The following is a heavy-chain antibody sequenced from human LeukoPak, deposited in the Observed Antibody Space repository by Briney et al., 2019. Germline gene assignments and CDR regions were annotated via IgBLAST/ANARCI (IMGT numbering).Heavy chain of an antibody. D-gene: IGHD2-2*02. V-gene: IGHV4-34*01. Sequence: PSETLSLTCAVYGGSFSGYYWSWIRQPQGKGLEWIGEINHSGSTHYSPSLKSRVTISVDTSKNQFSLKLTSVTAADTAVYYCARHYCSPTSCYSAFDVWGQGTMVTVSS. CDR1: GGSFSGYY. J-gene: IGHJ3*01. CDR3: ARHYCSPTSCYSAFDV. CDR2: INHSGST.